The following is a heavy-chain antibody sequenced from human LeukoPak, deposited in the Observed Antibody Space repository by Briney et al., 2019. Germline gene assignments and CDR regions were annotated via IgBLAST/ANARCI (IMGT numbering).Heavy chain of an antibody. Sequence: ASVKVSCKVSGYTLTELSMHWVRQAPGKGLEWMGGFDPEDGETIYAQKFQGRVTMTEDTSTDTAYMELSSLRSEDTAVYYCATNPSSGYGSIKNYYYYYGMDVWGQGTTVTVSS. CDR3: ATNPSSGYGSIKNYYYYYGMDV. V-gene: IGHV1-24*01. CDR2: FDPEDGET. J-gene: IGHJ6*02. D-gene: IGHD5-12*01. CDR1: GYTLTELS.